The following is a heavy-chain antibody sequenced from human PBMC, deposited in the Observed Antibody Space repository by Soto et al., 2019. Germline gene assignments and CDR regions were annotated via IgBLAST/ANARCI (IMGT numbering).Heavy chain of an antibody. CDR3: AGNIVATYYFDY. Sequence: SETLSLTCTVSGGSISSYYWSWIRQPPGKGLEWIGYIYYSGSTNYNPSLKSRVTISVDTSKNQFSLKLSSVTAADTAVYYCAGNIVATYYFDYWGQGTLVTVSS. V-gene: IGHV4-59*01. CDR1: GGSISSYY. CDR2: IYYSGST. D-gene: IGHD5-12*01. J-gene: IGHJ4*02.